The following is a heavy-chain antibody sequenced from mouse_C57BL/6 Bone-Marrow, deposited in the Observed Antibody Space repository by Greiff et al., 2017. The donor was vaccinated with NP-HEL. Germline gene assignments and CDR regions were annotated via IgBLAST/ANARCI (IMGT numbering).Heavy chain of an antibody. CDR2: IDPNSGGT. D-gene: IGHD2-12*01. V-gene: IGHV1-62-3*01. Sequence: QGKRQKTGEEWGTEGASVKLSSKASGYTFTSYWMHWVKQRPGRGLEWIGRIDPNSGGTKYNEKFKSKATLTVDKPSSTAYMQLSSLTSEYSAVYCGSRPYDSPHAMDYWGQGTSVTVSS. J-gene: IGHJ4*01. CDR1: GYTFTSYW. CDR3: SRPYDSPHAMDY.